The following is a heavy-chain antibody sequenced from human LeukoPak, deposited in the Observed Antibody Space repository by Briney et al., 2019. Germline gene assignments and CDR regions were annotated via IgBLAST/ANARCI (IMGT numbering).Heavy chain of an antibody. V-gene: IGHV3-7*01. CDR2: IKQDGSEK. Sequence: PGGSLRLSCAASGFSFSSYWMSWVRQAPGKGLEWVANIKQDGSEKYYVDSVKGRFTISRDNAKNSLYLQMNSLRAEDTAVYNCARDCSSTSCTPFDYWGQGTLVTVSS. CDR3: ARDCSSTSCTPFDY. J-gene: IGHJ4*02. CDR1: GFSFSSYW. D-gene: IGHD2-2*01.